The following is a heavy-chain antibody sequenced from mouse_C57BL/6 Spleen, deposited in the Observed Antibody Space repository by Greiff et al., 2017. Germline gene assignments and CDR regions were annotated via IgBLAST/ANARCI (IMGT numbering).Heavy chain of an antibody. D-gene: IGHD2-1*01. V-gene: IGHV1-81*01. CDR1: GYTFTSYG. J-gene: IGHJ2*01. CDR3: ARSGYGNSYFDY. CDR2: IYPGDGDT. Sequence: QVQLQQSGAELARPGASVKLSCKASGYTFTSYGISWVKQRTGKGLEWIGRIYPGDGDTNYNGKFKGKATLTADKSSSTAYMQLSSLTSEDSAVYFCARSGYGNSYFDYWGQGTTLTVSS.